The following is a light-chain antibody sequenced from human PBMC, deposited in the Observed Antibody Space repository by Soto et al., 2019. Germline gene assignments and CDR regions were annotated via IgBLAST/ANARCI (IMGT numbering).Light chain of an antibody. CDR2: GIS. V-gene: IGKV1-12*01. J-gene: IGKJ4*01. Sequence: DIQMTQSPSSVSASVGDRVTITCRASQGFGNFLNWYQQKRGKAPKLLIYGISTLQGGVPSRFSGSESGTDFTLTISSLQPEDSATYYCQQSDSFPLTFGGGTEVEIK. CDR3: QQSDSFPLT. CDR1: QGFGNF.